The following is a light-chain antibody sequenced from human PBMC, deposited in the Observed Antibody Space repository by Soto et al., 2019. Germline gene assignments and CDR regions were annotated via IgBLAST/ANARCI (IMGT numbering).Light chain of an antibody. CDR3: ETWDSNTRV. CDR2: LEGSGSY. V-gene: IGLV4-60*02. Sequence: QLVLTQSSSASASLGSSVKLTCTLSSGHSSYIIAWHHQQPGKAPRYLMKLEGSGSYNKGSGVPDRFSGSSSGADRYLTISNLQFEDEANYYCETWDSNTRVFGGGTKLTAL. CDR1: SGHSSYI. J-gene: IGLJ2*01.